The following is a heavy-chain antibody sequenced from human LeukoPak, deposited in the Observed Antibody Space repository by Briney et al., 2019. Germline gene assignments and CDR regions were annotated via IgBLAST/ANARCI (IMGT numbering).Heavy chain of an antibody. CDR1: GYTFTSYD. CDR2: MNPNSGNT. V-gene: IGHV1-8*01. J-gene: IGHJ6*02. CDR3: ARGLDRIYYNYGMDV. D-gene: IGHD2/OR15-2a*01. Sequence: ASVKVSCKASGYTFTSYDINWVRQATGQGLEWMGWMNPNSGNTGYAQKFQGRVTMTRNTSISTAYMELGSLRSEDTAVYYCARGLDRIYYNYGMDVWGQGTTVTVSS.